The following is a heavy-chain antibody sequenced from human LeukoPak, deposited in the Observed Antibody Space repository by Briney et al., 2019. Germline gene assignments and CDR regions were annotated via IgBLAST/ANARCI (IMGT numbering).Heavy chain of an antibody. D-gene: IGHD3-3*01. CDR3: ARETSSFWSAPWRAFDI. CDR1: GFTFSSYS. V-gene: IGHV3-21*01. J-gene: IGHJ3*02. Sequence: GGSLSLSCAAFGFTFSSYSMNWVRQAPGKGLEWVSSISSSSSYIYYADSVKGRFTISRDNAKNSLYLQMNSLRAEDTAVYYCARETSSFWSAPWRAFDIWGQGTMVTVSS. CDR2: ISSSSSYI.